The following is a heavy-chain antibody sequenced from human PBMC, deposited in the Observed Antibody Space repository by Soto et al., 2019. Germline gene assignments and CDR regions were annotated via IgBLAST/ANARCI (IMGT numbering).Heavy chain of an antibody. CDR3: ARGWNNPGYLDS. V-gene: IGHV3-30*04. D-gene: IGHD1-1*01. J-gene: IGHJ4*02. Sequence: QVRLVESGGGAVQPGRSLRLSCAASGFDFSRYAMHWVRQAPGKGLEWMAVIAYDGSGESYSDSVKGRFTISRDNAIDLLYLQMSSLRTDDTAIYYCARGWNNPGYLDSWGLGTLVTVSS. CDR1: GFDFSRYA. CDR2: IAYDGSGE.